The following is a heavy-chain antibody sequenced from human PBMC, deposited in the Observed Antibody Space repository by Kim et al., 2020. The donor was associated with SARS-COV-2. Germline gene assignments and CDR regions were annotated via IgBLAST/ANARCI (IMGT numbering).Heavy chain of an antibody. CDR1: GGSISSSSYY. J-gene: IGHJ4*02. Sequence: SETLSLTCTVSGGSISSSSYYWGWIRQPPGKGLEWIGSIYYSGSTYYNPSLKSRVTISVDTSKNQFSLKLSSVTAADTAVYYCARALYGGNRRRKYFDYWGQGTLVTVSS. V-gene: IGHV4-39*07. CDR3: ARALYGGNRRRKYFDY. CDR2: IYYSGST. D-gene: IGHD4-17*01.